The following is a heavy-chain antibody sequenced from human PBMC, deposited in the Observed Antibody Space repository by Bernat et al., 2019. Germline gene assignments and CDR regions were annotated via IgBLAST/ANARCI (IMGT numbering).Heavy chain of an antibody. J-gene: IGHJ6*02. D-gene: IGHD6-13*01. CDR3: ARDLYWVIAAGGNYYYYYGMDV. CDR2: IYYSGNT. CDR1: GGSISSSSNYF. V-gene: IGHV4-39*02. Sequence: QLQVQESGPGLVKPSETLSLTCTVSGGSISSSSNYFWGWIRQPPGKGLEWVGSIYYSGNTYYNPSLKSRVTISVDTSKTQFSLDLSFVTAADTAVYYCARDLYWVIAAGGNYYYYYGMDVWGQGTTVTVSS.